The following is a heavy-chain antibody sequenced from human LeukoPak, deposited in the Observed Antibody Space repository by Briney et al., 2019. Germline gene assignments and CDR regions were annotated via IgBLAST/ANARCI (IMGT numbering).Heavy chain of an antibody. CDR1: GGSFSGYY. Sequence: NPSETLSLTCAVCGGSFSGYYWSWIRQPPGKGLEWIGEINHSGSTNYNPSLKSRVTISVDASKNQFSLKLSSVTAADTAVYYCARVSPIMSGGPEDYWGQGTLVTVSS. CDR2: INHSGST. J-gene: IGHJ4*02. CDR3: ARVSPIMSGGPEDY. V-gene: IGHV4-34*01. D-gene: IGHD3-16*01.